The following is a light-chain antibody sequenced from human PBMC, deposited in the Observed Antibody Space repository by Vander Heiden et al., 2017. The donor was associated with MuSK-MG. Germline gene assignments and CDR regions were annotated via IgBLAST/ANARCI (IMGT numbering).Light chain of an antibody. CDR3: QVWAGSSDRVV. Sequence: SYVLTQPPSVSVAPGQTASITCGGNDMGSENAYWYQQKPGQAPVLVVYDDSGRPSGIPGRFSGSNSANTATLAISRVGGRDEADYFCQVWAGSSDRVVFGGGTKLTVL. J-gene: IGLJ2*01. CDR2: DDS. V-gene: IGLV3-21*02. CDR1: DMGSEN.